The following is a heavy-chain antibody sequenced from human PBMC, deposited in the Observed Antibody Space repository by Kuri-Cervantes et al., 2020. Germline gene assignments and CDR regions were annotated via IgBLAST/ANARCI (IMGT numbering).Heavy chain of an antibody. V-gene: IGHV3-23*01. Sequence: GESLKISCAASGLTFSNYAMSWVRQAPGKGLEWVSVTSDNGGSTYHADSVKGRFTISRDNSKNTLYLQMNSLSAEDTAVYYCAKDPEARGSYSVGYFQHWGQGTLVTVSS. CDR3: AKDPEARGSYSVGYFQH. CDR2: TSDNGGST. D-gene: IGHD1-26*01. J-gene: IGHJ1*01. CDR1: GLTFSNYA.